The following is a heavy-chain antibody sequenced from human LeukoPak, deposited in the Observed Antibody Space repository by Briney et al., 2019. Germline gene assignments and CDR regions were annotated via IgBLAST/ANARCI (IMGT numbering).Heavy chain of an antibody. V-gene: IGHV4-59*02. CDR3: ARAVVVAATVKWFDP. CDR1: GGSVSGYY. D-gene: IGHD2-15*01. Sequence: SETLSLTCTVSGGSVSGYYWSWFRQSPGKGLEWIGYIYYSGSTNYNPSLKSRVTMSVDTSKNHFSLKVSSVTAADTAVYYCARAVVVAATVKWFDPWGQGTLVTVSS. CDR2: IYYSGST. J-gene: IGHJ5*02.